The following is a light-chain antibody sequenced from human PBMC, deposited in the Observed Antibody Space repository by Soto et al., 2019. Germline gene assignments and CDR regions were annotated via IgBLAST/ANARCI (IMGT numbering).Light chain of an antibody. J-gene: IGLJ1*01. V-gene: IGLV2-14*03. CDR3: SSYTSSSTRV. CDR1: SSDVGAYDY. Sequence: QSELTQPASVSGSAGQSITISCTGTSSDVGAYDYVSWYQQHPDKAPKLMIYEVSNRPSGVSNRFSGSKSVNTATLTISGLQAEDEADYYCSSYTSSSTRVFGTGTKV. CDR2: EVS.